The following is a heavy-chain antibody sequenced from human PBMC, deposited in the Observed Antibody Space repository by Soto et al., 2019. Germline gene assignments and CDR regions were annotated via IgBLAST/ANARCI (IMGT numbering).Heavy chain of an antibody. Sequence: PSETLSLTCTVSGGSISSGDYYWSWIRQPPGKGLEWIGYIYYSGSTYYNPSLKSRVTISVDTSKNQFSLKLSSVTAADTAVYYCARERGGSGYGPVYFDYWGQGTLVTVSS. CDR1: GGSISSGDYY. CDR3: ARERGGSGYGPVYFDY. CDR2: IYYSGST. J-gene: IGHJ4*02. V-gene: IGHV4-30-4*01. D-gene: IGHD5-12*01.